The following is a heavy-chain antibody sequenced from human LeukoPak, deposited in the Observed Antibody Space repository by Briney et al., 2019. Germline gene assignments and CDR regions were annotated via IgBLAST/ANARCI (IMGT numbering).Heavy chain of an antibody. D-gene: IGHD6-19*01. J-gene: IGHJ4*02. CDR2: IFGSGGSA. CDR3: GKTTTGYSSGRYPGWPVDY. Sequence: GGSLRLSCAASGFTFNSYAMYWVRQAPGKGLEWVSGIFGSGGSAHYADSVKGRFTISRDNPKNTVYLQMDSLRVEDTAVYYCGKTTTGYSSGRYPGWPVDYWGQGTLVTVSS. V-gene: IGHV3-23*01. CDR1: GFTFNSYA.